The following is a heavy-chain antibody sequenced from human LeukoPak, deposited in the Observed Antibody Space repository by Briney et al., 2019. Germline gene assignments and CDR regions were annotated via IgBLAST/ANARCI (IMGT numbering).Heavy chain of an antibody. J-gene: IGHJ4*02. V-gene: IGHV4-34*01. CDR3: ARIKPGVAAAGGYYFDY. Sequence: PSETLSLTCDVDGGSFRGYYWSWIRQPPGKGLEWMGEINHSGSTYYNPSLKSRVTISVDTSKNQFSLKLSSVTAADTAVYYCARIKPGVAAAGGYYFDYWGQGTLVTVSS. CDR2: INHSGST. D-gene: IGHD6-13*01. CDR1: GGSFRGYY.